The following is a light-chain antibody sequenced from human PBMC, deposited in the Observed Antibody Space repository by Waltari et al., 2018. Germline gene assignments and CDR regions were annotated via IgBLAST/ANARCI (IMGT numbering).Light chain of an antibody. Sequence: DFVMTHSPDSLAVSLGEEATDNCKSSQTVLYADNNNYLAWYQQKPGQPPKLLIDWASNRQSGVPDRFIGSGSGTDFTLTISSLQPEDVAIYYCQQYFGTPVTFGQGTKLEIK. J-gene: IGKJ2*01. V-gene: IGKV4-1*01. CDR3: QQYFGTPVT. CDR1: QTVLYADNNNY. CDR2: WAS.